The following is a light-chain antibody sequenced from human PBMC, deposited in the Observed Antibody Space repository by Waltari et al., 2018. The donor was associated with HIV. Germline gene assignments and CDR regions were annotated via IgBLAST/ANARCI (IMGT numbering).Light chain of an antibody. V-gene: IGLV2-11*01. CDR3: CSSAGKYTFV. CDR1: TNDVGAYNY. J-gene: IGLJ1*01. Sequence: QSALTQSRSVSGSPGQSITISCTGTTNDVGAYNYVSWYQQHPGRAPKLLIFDLIKRPSGVPARFSGSKSGNPASLTISGLQAEDEADYYCCSSAGKYTFVFGTGTKVTVL. CDR2: DLI.